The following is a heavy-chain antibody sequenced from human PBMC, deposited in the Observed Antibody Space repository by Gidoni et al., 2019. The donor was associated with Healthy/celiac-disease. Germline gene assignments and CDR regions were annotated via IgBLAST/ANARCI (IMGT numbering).Heavy chain of an antibody. V-gene: IGHV3-48*02. Sequence: EVKLVESGGGLVQPGGSLSPSCRAPGFTLSSYSMNWVRQAPGKGLEWVSYISSSSSTIYYADSVKGRFTISRDNAKNSLYLQMNSLRDEDTAVYYCARAGSGYSYGIDYWGQGTLVTVSS. CDR1: GFTLSSYS. D-gene: IGHD5-18*01. J-gene: IGHJ4*02. CDR3: ARAGSGYSYGIDY. CDR2: ISSSSSTI.